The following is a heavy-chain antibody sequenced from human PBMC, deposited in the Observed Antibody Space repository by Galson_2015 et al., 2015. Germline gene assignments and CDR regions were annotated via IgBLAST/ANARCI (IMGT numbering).Heavy chain of an antibody. CDR3: ARVYCGGDCYSRHFDL. D-gene: IGHD2-21*02. V-gene: IGHV4-59*01. Sequence: SETLSLTCTVSGGSISSYYWSWIRQPPGKGLEWIGYIYYSGSTNYNPSLKSRVTISVDTSKNQFSLKLSSVTAADTAVYYCARVYCGGDCYSRHFDLWGRGTLVTVSS. CDR2: IYYSGST. J-gene: IGHJ2*01. CDR1: GGSISSYY.